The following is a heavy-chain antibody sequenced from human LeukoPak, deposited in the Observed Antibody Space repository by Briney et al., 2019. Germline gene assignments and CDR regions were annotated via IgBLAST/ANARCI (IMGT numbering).Heavy chain of an antibody. J-gene: IGHJ6*03. CDR2: ISSSSSTI. D-gene: IGHD7-27*01. CDR1: GFTFSSYS. CDR3: ARGWGYYSYHMDV. Sequence: GGSLRLSCAASGFTFSSYSMNWVRQAPGKGLEWVSYISSSSSTIYYADSVKGRFTISRDNAKNSLYLLMNSLRAEDTALYYCARGWGYYSYHMDVWGQGTTVTVSS. V-gene: IGHV3-48*04.